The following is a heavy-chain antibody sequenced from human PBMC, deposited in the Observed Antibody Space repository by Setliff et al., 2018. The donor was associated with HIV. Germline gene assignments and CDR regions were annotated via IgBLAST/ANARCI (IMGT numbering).Heavy chain of an antibody. CDR2: ITSDSSVK. CDR3: TAGYCGPNP. D-gene: IGHD2-21*01. CDR1: GFSFSTHD. Sequence: GGSLRLSCTASGFSFSTHDMNWVRQAPGKGLEWISYITSDSSVKYYADSVKGRFTISRDNAGRSLYLQMNSLKVEDTAVYYCTAGYCGPNPWGQGTPVTVSS. V-gene: IGHV3-48*03. J-gene: IGHJ5*01.